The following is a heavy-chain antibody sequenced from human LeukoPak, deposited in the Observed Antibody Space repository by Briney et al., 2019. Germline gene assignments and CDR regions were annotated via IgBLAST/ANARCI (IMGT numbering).Heavy chain of an antibody. Sequence: PGGSLRLSCAASGFTFSDYAMSWVRQAQGKGLEWVSGIGGSGGSTYYADSVKGRFTISRDNSKNTLYLQMNGLRAEDTAVYYCAKGMTTVTLFDYWGQGTLVTVSS. J-gene: IGHJ4*02. V-gene: IGHV3-23*01. D-gene: IGHD4-17*01. CDR1: GFTFSDYA. CDR3: AKGMTTVTLFDY. CDR2: IGGSGGST.